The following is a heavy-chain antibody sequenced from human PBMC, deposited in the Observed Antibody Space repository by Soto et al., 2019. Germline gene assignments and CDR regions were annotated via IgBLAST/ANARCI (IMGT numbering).Heavy chain of an antibody. CDR1: SGSISSSNW. Sequence: SETLSLTCAVSSGSISSSNWWSWVRQPPGKGLEWIGEIYHSGSTNYNPSLKSRVTISVDKSKNQFSLKLSSVTAADTAVYYCARRGYYIWGSYRPFYYFDYWGQGTLVTVSS. CDR2: IYHSGST. J-gene: IGHJ4*02. CDR3: ARRGYYIWGSYRPFYYFDY. V-gene: IGHV4-4*02. D-gene: IGHD3-16*02.